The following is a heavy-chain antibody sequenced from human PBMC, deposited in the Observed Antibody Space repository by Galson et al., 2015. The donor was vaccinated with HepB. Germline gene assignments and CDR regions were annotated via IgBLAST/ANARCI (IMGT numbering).Heavy chain of an antibody. Sequence: QSGAEVKKPGESLKISCKGSGYSFANYWIGWVRQMPGKGLEWMGIIYPGNSDTRYSPSFQGQVAISADKSITTAYLQWSSLKASDTAIYYCARLRYCSSGDCYLDYWGQGTLVTVSS. D-gene: IGHD2-15*01. CDR3: ARLRYCSSGDCYLDY. V-gene: IGHV5-51*03. CDR1: GYSFANYW. CDR2: IYPGNSDT. J-gene: IGHJ4*02.